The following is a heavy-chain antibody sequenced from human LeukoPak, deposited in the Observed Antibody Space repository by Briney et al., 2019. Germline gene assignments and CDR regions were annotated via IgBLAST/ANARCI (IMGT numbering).Heavy chain of an antibody. V-gene: IGHV3-53*01. CDR3: TREGPDSSGYSFDY. D-gene: IGHD3-22*01. Sequence: GGSLRLSCAVSGFTVSTNYLSWVRQAPGEGLEWVSIIYSGGTTYYADSVKGRFTISRDNPKNTLYLQMNSLRAEDTAVYYCTREGPDSSGYSFDYWGRGTLVTVSS. CDR1: GFTVSTNY. CDR2: IYSGGTT. J-gene: IGHJ4*02.